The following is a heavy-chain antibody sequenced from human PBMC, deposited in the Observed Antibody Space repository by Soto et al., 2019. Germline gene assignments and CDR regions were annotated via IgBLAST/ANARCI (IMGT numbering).Heavy chain of an antibody. V-gene: IGHV4-31*01. CDR2: IYYTGNT. D-gene: IGHD1-1*01. J-gene: IGHJ4*02. Sequence: QVQLQESGPGLVKPSQTLSLTCTVSGGSISSGGTGSYWTWIRQLPGKGLEWIGYIYYTGNTYYXPXXXXXXXXXXXXXXXXXXXXXXXXXXXXXXXXXXXXXXXXYKVRYWGQGTLVTVSS. CDR1: GGSISSGGTGSY. CDR3: XXXXXXYKVRY.